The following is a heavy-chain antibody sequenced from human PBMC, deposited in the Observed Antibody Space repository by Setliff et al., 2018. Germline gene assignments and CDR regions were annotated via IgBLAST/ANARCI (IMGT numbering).Heavy chain of an antibody. Sequence: SETLSLTCKVSGDSMIGYYWSWIRQPPGKGLDWIGYVYSGGSPNYSPSFKSRVTMSIDTSKNQFSLKLKSVTAADTAVYYCARLYHNDNSADFRRAPFDVCGQGMMVTVSS. CDR2: VYSGGSP. CDR3: ARLYHNDNSADFRRAPFDV. J-gene: IGHJ3*01. D-gene: IGHD3-22*01. CDR1: GDSMIGYY. V-gene: IGHV4-59*01.